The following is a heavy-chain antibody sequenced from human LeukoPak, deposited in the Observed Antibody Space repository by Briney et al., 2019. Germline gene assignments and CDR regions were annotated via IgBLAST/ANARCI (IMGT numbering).Heavy chain of an antibody. J-gene: IGHJ6*04. CDR3: ARGRGYCSSTSCYPHYYGMDV. Sequence: PSETLSLTCAVYGCSFSGYYWSWIRQPPGKGLEWIGEINHSGSTNYNPSLKSRVTISVDTSKNRFSLKLSSVTAADTAVYYCARGRGYCSSTSCYPHYYGMDVWGKGTTVTVSS. CDR2: INHSGST. V-gene: IGHV4-34*01. CDR1: GCSFSGYY. D-gene: IGHD2-2*01.